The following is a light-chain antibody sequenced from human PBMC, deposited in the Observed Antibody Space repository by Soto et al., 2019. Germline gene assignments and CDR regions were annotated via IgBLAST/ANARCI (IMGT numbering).Light chain of an antibody. Sequence: DLQMTQSPSTLSASVGDRVTITCRASQSISSWLAWYQQKPGKAPKLLIYDASSLESGVPSRFSGSVSGTEFALTISSLQPDDFATYYCQQYNSFLFTFGPGTKVDIK. CDR2: DAS. J-gene: IGKJ3*01. CDR3: QQYNSFLFT. V-gene: IGKV1-5*01. CDR1: QSISSW.